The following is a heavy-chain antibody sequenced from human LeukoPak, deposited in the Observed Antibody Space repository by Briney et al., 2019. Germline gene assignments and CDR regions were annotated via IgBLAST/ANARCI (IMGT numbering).Heavy chain of an antibody. CDR2: IYNSGST. Sequence: PSETLSLTCTVSGVSISIYYWSWVRQPPGKGLEWIGYIYNSGSTIYNPSLKSRATISADTSKNQFSLQLSSVTAADTAVYYCARAGYYYGSGSYYNTPHFDYWGQGTLVTVSS. CDR1: GVSISIYY. D-gene: IGHD3-10*01. CDR3: ARAGYYYGSGSYYNTPHFDY. V-gene: IGHV4-59*01. J-gene: IGHJ4*02.